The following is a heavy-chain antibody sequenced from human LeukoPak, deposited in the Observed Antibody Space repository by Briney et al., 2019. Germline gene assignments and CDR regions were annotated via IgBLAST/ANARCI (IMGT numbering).Heavy chain of an antibody. D-gene: IGHD6-19*01. J-gene: IGHJ4*02. CDR3: ARLQWLSTPFFDY. Sequence: SETLSLTCTVSGGAISSYYWSWIRQPPGKGLEWIGRVYTSGSTNYNPSLKSRVNISLDTPKNQFSLKLISVTAADTAVYFCARLQWLSTPFFDYWGQGTLVTVSS. CDR1: GGAISSYY. V-gene: IGHV4-4*08. CDR2: VYTSGST.